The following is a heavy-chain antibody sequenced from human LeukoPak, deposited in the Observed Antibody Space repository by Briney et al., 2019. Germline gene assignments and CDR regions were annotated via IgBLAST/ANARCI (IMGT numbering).Heavy chain of an antibody. D-gene: IGHD5/OR15-5a*01. CDR2: IIPIFGTA. CDR1: GGTFSSYA. CDR3: ATLYLPIDY. J-gene: IGHJ4*02. V-gene: IGHV1-69*13. Sequence: PVASVKVSCKASGGTFSSYAISWVRQAPGQGLEWMGGIIPIFGTANYAQKFQGRLTITADESTSTAYMELSSLRSEDTAVYYCATLYLPIDYWGQGTLVTVSS.